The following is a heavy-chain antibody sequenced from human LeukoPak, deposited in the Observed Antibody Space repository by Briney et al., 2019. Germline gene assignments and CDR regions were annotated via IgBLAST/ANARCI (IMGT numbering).Heavy chain of an antibody. Sequence: GGSLRLSCEAPRITFSSHAMSWVRQAPGKGLQWVSLISGSGGHTYYGDCVKGRFTISRDNSKNTVYLQMSSLRAEDTAIYYCAKGGVATMRDGYNYYYYYREVWGRGTTVTVSS. D-gene: IGHD5-24*01. CDR2: ISGSGGHT. CDR1: RITFSSHA. V-gene: IGHV3-23*01. J-gene: IGHJ6*03. CDR3: AKGGVATMRDGYNYYYYYREV.